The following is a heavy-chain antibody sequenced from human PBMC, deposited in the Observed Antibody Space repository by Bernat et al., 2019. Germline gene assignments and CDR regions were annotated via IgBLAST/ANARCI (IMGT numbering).Heavy chain of an antibody. D-gene: IGHD6-13*01. Sequence: EVQLLESGGGLVKPGGSLRLSCVASGFQISDAWVSWVRQAPGKGLEWIANIKRKIDGETIDYAAPVKGRFSISRDDSKNTAFLQMNSLKTEDTAVYFCTTGYGSDWYGWGQGTLVTVSS. V-gene: IGHV3-15*01. J-gene: IGHJ4*02. CDR3: TTGYGSDWYG. CDR1: GFQISDAW. CDR2: IKRKIDGETI.